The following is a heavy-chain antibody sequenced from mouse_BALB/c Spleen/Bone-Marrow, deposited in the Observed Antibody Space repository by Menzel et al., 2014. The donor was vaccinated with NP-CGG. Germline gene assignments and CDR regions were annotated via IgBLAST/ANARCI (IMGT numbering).Heavy chain of an antibody. CDR3: ARHAYGNSYWYFDV. CDR2: IYPGDGDT. V-gene: IGHV1-82*01. CDR1: GYAFSSSW. J-gene: IGHJ1*01. D-gene: IGHD2-1*01. Sequence: QVQLQQSGPALVKPGASVQISCKASGYAFSSSWMNWVKQRPGQGLEWIGRIYPGDGDTNYNGKFKGKATLTADKSSSTAYMQLSSLTSVDSAVYFCARHAYGNSYWYFDVRGLGTTVTVS.